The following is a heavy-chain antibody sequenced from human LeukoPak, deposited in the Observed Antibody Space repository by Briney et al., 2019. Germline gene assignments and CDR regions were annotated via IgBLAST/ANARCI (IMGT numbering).Heavy chain of an antibody. V-gene: IGHV3-74*01. D-gene: IGHD3-10*01. Sequence: GGSLRLSCAASGFTFSIYWMHWVRQAPGKGLVWVSRINSDGSSTSYADSVKGRFTISRDNAKNTLYLQMNSLRAEDTAVYYCARLRRYYYGSGSYSLSIETTYYFDYWGQGTLVTVSS. J-gene: IGHJ4*02. CDR1: GFTFSIYW. CDR2: INSDGSST. CDR3: ARLRRYYYGSGSYSLSIETTYYFDY.